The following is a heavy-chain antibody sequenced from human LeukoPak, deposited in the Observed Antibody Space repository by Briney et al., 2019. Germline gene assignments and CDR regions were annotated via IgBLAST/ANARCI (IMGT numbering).Heavy chain of an antibody. CDR2: INSDGSST. Sequence: GGSLRLSCAASGFTFSSYWMHWVRQAPGKGLVWVSRINSDGSSTSYADSVKGRFTISRDNAKNTLYLQMNSLRAEDTAVYYCARDKAYYDILTGYYKDAFDIWGQGTMVTVSS. V-gene: IGHV3-74*01. CDR3: ARDKAYYDILTGYYKDAFDI. CDR1: GFTFSSYW. D-gene: IGHD3-9*01. J-gene: IGHJ3*02.